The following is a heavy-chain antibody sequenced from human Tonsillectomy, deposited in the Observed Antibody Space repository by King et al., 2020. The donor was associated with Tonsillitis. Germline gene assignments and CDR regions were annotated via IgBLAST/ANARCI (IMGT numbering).Heavy chain of an antibody. J-gene: IGHJ6*02. CDR3: ARRDYDTLTDNYYGLDV. Sequence: QLVQSGAEVNKPGESLRISCKGSGYSFTSYWISWVRQMPGKGLEWMGRIDPGDSYTNYSPSFQGHGTISADTSISTAYLEWRSLKASDTATYYCARRDYDTLTDNYYGLDVWGQGTTVTVSS. CDR1: GYSFTSYW. V-gene: IGHV5-10-1*03. D-gene: IGHD3-9*01. CDR2: IDPGDSYT.